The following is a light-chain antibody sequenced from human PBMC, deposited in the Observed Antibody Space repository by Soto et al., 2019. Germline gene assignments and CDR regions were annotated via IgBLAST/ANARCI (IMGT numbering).Light chain of an antibody. CDR2: DAS. J-gene: IGKJ3*01. CDR1: QDITNY. Sequence: DIQMTQSTSSLSASVGDRVTITCQASQDITNYLNWYQQKPGKAPNLLIYDASNWETGVPSRFSGSGSGTHFTFTISCLQPEDIATYSCQQYNTLRVTFGPGTKVDIK. V-gene: IGKV1-33*01. CDR3: QQYNTLRVT.